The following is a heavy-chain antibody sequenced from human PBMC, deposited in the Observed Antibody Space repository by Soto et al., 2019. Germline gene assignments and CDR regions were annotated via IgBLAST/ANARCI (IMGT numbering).Heavy chain of an antibody. Sequence: GGSLRLSCAASGFTFSSYSMNWVRQAPGKGLEWVSSISSSSSYIYYPDSVKGRFTISSDKAKDSLYLQMNSLRAEDTAVYYCARDGFLAVAGSDDAFDIWGQGTMVTVSS. CDR1: GFTFSSYS. V-gene: IGHV3-21*01. CDR3: ARDGFLAVAGSDDAFDI. D-gene: IGHD6-19*01. CDR2: ISSSSSYI. J-gene: IGHJ3*02.